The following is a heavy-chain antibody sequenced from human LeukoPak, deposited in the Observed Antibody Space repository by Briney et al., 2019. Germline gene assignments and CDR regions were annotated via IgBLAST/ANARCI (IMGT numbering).Heavy chain of an antibody. J-gene: IGHJ4*02. V-gene: IGHV1-24*01. D-gene: IGHD3-10*01. CDR2: FDPEDGET. Sequence: ASVKVSCKVSGYTLTELSMHWVRQAPGKGLEWMGGFDPEDGETIYAQKFQGRVTMTEDTSTDTAYMELGSLRSEDTAVYYCATALGGSGSYYSWDYWGQGTLVTVSS. CDR3: ATALGGSGSYYSWDY. CDR1: GYTLTELS.